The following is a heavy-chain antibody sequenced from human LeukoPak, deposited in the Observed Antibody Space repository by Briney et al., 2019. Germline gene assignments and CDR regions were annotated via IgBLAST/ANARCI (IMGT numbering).Heavy chain of an antibody. CDR2: IYYSGNI. CDR3: ARSHGSGSYYNLNDY. Sequence: PSETLSLTCTVSGGSISSSNYYWGWVRQPPGKGLEWIGNIYYSGNIYYNPSLKSRVTISVDTSKNQFSLKLSSVTAADTAVYYCARSHGSGSYYNLNDYWGQGTLVTVSS. J-gene: IGHJ4*02. V-gene: IGHV4-39*07. D-gene: IGHD3-10*01. CDR1: GGSISSSNYY.